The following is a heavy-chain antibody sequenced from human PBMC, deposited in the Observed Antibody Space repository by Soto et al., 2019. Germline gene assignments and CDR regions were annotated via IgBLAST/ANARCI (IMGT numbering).Heavy chain of an antibody. J-gene: IGHJ4*02. D-gene: IGHD3-10*01. Sequence: PSETLSLTCTVSGGSISSYYWSWIRQPPGKGLEWIGYIYYSGSTNYNPSLKSRVTISVDTSKNQFSLKLSSVTAADTAVYYCARLVRGVTIDYWGQGTLVTVSS. CDR3: ARLVRGVTIDY. CDR1: GGSISSYY. V-gene: IGHV4-59*01. CDR2: IYYSGST.